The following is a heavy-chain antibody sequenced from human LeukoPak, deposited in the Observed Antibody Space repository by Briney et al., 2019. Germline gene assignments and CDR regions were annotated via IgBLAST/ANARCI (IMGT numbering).Heavy chain of an antibody. CDR3: ARESVVRGYSSSWYAFDI. CDR1: RYTFTSYA. D-gene: IGHD6-13*01. V-gene: IGHV7-4-1*02. CDR2: INTNTGNP. J-gene: IGHJ3*02. Sequence: ASVKVSCKSSRYTFTSYAMNWVRQAPGQGLEWMGWINTNTGNPTYAQGFTGRFVFSLDTSVSTAYLQISSLKAEDTAVYYCARESVVRGYSSSWYAFDIWDQGTMVTVSS.